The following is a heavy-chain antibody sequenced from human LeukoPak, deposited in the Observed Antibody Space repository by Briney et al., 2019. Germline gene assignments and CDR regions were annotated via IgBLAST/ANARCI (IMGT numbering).Heavy chain of an antibody. V-gene: IGHV1-46*01. CDR3: AREVRVDILTGYYNWFDP. CDR1: GYTFTSYY. J-gene: IGHJ5*02. Sequence: ASVKVSCKASGYTFTSYYMHRVRQAPGQGLEWMGIINPSGGSTSYAQKFQGRVTMTRDTSTSTVYMELSSLRSEDTAVYYCAREVRVDILTGYYNWFDPWGQGTLVTVSS. CDR2: INPSGGST. D-gene: IGHD3-9*01.